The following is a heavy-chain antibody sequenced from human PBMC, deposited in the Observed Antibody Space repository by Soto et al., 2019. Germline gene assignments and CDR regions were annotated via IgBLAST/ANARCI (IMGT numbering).Heavy chain of an antibody. CDR1: GFNFTNYG. D-gene: IGHD2-15*01. Sequence: QVQLVESGGGVVQPGRSLRLSCAASGFNFTNYGMHWVRQAPGKGLEWVAVIWYDGSHQYYADSVKGRFSISRDNPKXXLXXQMNSLRAEDTAVYYCVREGGGYCSGDSCTGWFDPWGQGTLVTVSS. V-gene: IGHV3-33*01. J-gene: IGHJ5*02. CDR2: IWYDGSHQ. CDR3: VREGGGYCSGDSCTGWFDP.